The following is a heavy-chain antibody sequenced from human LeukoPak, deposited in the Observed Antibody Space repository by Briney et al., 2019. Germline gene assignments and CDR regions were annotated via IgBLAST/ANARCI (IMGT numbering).Heavy chain of an antibody. V-gene: IGHV1-69*01. D-gene: IGHD3-22*01. J-gene: IGHJ4*02. CDR2: IIPIFGTA. Sequence: GSAVNVSCKASLGTFSSYAISWVRQAPGQGLEWMGGIIPIFGTANYAQKFQGRVTSTADESTSTAYMELSSLRSEDTAVYYCARSKYYYDSRRFDFDYWGQGTLVTVSS. CDR3: ARSKYYYDSRRFDFDY. CDR1: LGTFSSYA.